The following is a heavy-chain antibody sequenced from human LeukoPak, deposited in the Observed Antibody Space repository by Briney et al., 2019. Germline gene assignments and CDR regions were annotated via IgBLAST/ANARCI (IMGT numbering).Heavy chain of an antibody. CDR3: ARGYNSFDQ. J-gene: IGHJ4*02. Sequence: GNSLRLSCAASGFTFSSYGMHWVRQAPGRGLEWVAFIRYDGSNKYYADSVKGRFTISRDSSKSTLYLQLNSLRAEDTAVYYCARGYNSFDQWGQGTLVTVSS. D-gene: IGHD2-2*02. V-gene: IGHV3-30*02. CDR1: GFTFSSYG. CDR2: IRYDGSNK.